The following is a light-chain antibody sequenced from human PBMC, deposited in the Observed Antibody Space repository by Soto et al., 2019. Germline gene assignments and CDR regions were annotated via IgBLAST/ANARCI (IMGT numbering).Light chain of an antibody. CDR1: QGIRND. J-gene: IGKJ1*01. CDR2: AAS. CDR3: LQDYNYPRT. Sequence: IHMIQSPSSLSASVGARVTITCRASQGIRNDLGWYQQKPGKAPKLLIYAASSLQCGVPSRFSGSGSGTDFTLTISSLQPEDFATYYCLQDYNYPRTFGQGTKVDIK. V-gene: IGKV1-6*01.